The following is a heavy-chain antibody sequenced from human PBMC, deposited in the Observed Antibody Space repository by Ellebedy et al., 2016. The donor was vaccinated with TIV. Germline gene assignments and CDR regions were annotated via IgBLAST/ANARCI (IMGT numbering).Heavy chain of an antibody. J-gene: IGHJ4*02. D-gene: IGHD5-24*01. Sequence: GGSLRLSXAASGFTFSNSGMSWVRQAPGEGLEWVSAVSGSGHTAYYADSVKGRFTISRDNSKNTLYLQMNSLRAEDAAVYYCARWLQSYFDYWGQGTLVTVSS. V-gene: IGHV3-23*01. CDR1: GFTFSNSG. CDR3: ARWLQSYFDY. CDR2: VSGSGHTA.